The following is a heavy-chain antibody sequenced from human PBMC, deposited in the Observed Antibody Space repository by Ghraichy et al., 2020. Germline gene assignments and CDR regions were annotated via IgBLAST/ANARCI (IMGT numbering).Heavy chain of an antibody. Sequence: SQTLSLTCTVSGGSISSYYWSWIRQPPGKGLEWIGYIYYSGSTNYNPSLKSRVTISVDTSKNQFSLKLSSVTAADTAVYYCARDEGGDGYNTGYNWFDPWGQGTLVTVSS. D-gene: IGHD5-24*01. CDR1: GGSISSYY. CDR2: IYYSGST. J-gene: IGHJ5*02. CDR3: ARDEGGDGYNTGYNWFDP. V-gene: IGHV4-59*01.